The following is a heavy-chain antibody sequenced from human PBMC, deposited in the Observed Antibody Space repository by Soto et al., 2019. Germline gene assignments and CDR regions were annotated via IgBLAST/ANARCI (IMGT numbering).Heavy chain of an antibody. D-gene: IGHD1-1*01. V-gene: IGHV4-59*11. CDR2: IYYSRST. CDR1: GGSISCHY. CDR3: ASIDPNNDY. J-gene: IGHJ4*02. Sequence: SETLSLTCTVSGGSISCHYVSWIRQPPGKGLEWIGYIYYSRSTNYNPSLKSRVTISVDTSKNEFSLKLNSVTAADTAVYYCASIDPNNDYWGRGTLVTAPQ.